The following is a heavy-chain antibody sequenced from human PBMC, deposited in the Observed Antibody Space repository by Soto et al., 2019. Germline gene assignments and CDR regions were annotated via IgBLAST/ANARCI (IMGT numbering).Heavy chain of an antibody. J-gene: IGHJ4*02. Sequence: SETRSLACAVRGVCFSGYYWSLIRQPPGKGLEWIGYIYYSGSTNYSPSLKSRLTITKDTSKNQVVLTMTNMDPVDTATYYCAHREGSNFDYWGQGTLVTVSS. V-gene: IGHV4-59*01. CDR2: IYYSGST. CDR3: AHREGSNFDY. CDR1: GVCFSGYY.